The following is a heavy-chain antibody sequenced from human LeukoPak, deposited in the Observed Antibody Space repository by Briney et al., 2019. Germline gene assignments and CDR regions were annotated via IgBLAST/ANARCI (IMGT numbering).Heavy chain of an antibody. J-gene: IGHJ4*02. D-gene: IGHD6-6*01. CDR3: ARDPGYSSSSFFDY. Sequence: PGRSLRLSCAASGFTFRSYAMHWVRQAPGKGLEWVAVISYDGSNKYYADSVKGRFTISRDNSKNTLYLQINSLRAEDTAVYYCARDPGYSSSSFFDYWGQGTLVTVSS. CDR1: GFTFRSYA. CDR2: ISYDGSNK. V-gene: IGHV3-30-3*01.